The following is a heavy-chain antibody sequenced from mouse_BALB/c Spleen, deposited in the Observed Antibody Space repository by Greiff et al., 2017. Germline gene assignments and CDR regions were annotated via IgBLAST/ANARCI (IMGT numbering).Heavy chain of an antibody. V-gene: IGHV1S41*01. J-gene: IGHJ1*01. CDR1: GYTFTSYW. CDR3: ARGSGRGWYFDV. D-gene: IGHD1-3*01. Sequence: DLVKPGASVKLSCKASGYTFTSYWMNWIKQRPGQGLEWIGRIAPGSGSTYYNEIFKGKATLTVDTSSSTAYIQLSSLSSEDSAVYFCARGSGRGWYFDVWGAGTTVTVSS. CDR2: IAPGSGST.